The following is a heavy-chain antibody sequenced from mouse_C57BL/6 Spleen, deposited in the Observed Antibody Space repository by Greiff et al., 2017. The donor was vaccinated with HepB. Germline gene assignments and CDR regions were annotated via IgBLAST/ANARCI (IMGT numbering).Heavy chain of an antibody. CDR2: IRNKANGYTT. Sequence: VQLKESGGGLVQPGGSLSLSCAASGFTFTDYYMSWVRQPPGKALEWLGFIRNKANGYTTEYSASVKGRFTISRDNSQSILYLQMNALRADDSATYYCARGSSSWFAYWGQGTLVTVSA. V-gene: IGHV7-3*01. J-gene: IGHJ3*01. CDR3: ARGSSSWFAY. CDR1: GFTFTDYY. D-gene: IGHD1-1*01.